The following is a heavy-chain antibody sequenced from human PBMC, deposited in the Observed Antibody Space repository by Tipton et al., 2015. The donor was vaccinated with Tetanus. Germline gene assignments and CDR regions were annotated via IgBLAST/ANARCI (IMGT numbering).Heavy chain of an antibody. V-gene: IGHV4-4*02. Sequence: TLSLTCSVSGGSIINNNWWTWVRQPPGKGLEWMGEIYHSGRTNYNPSLETRVTISVDESKNQFSLNLMSVTAADTAVYYCARGSTMFFWGQGTLVTVSS. CDR3: ARGSTMFF. J-gene: IGHJ4*02. D-gene: IGHD3-10*02. CDR1: GGSIINNNW. CDR2: IYHSGRT.